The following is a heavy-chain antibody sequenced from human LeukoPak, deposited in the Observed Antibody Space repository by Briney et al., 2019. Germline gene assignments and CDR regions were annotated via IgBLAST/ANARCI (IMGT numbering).Heavy chain of an antibody. CDR2: INHSGST. D-gene: IGHD2-21*02. CDR3: ARGSKYCGGDCYSSDAFDI. Sequence: SETLSLTCAVYGGSFSGYYWSWIRQPPGKGLEWIGEINHSGSTNYNPSLKSRVTISVDTSKNQFSLKLSSVTAADTAVYYCARGSKYCGGDCYSSDAFDIWGQGTMVTVSS. CDR1: GGSFSGYY. V-gene: IGHV4-34*01. J-gene: IGHJ3*02.